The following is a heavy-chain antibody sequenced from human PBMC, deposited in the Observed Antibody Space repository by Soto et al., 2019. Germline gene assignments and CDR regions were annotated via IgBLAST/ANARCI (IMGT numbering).Heavy chain of an antibody. V-gene: IGHV1-3*01. J-gene: IGHJ6*03. D-gene: IGHD7-27*01. CDR3: ARASNLNLPLHYYYHMDV. CDR2: INAGNGDT. CDR1: GYTFINYP. Sequence: ASVKVSCKASGYTFINYPVQWVRPAPGQRLEWMGWINAGNGDTEYPQKFQGRVTITRDTSASTAYMDLSSLRSEDTAVYYCARASNLNLPLHYYYHMDVWGKGPPVTVSS.